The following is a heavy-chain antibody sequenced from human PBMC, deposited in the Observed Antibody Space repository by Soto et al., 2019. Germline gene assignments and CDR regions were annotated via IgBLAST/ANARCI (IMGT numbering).Heavy chain of an antibody. CDR1: GGSFSGYY. D-gene: IGHD2-2*01. Sequence: QVQLQQWGAGLLKPSETLSLTCAVYGGSFSGYYWSWIRQPPGKGLEWIGEINHSGSTNYNPSLKSRVTISVDTSKNQFSLKLSSVTAADTAVYYCARLGYRSSTSCLHAFDIWGQGTMVTVSS. CDR2: INHSGST. V-gene: IGHV4-34*01. J-gene: IGHJ3*02. CDR3: ARLGYRSSTSCLHAFDI.